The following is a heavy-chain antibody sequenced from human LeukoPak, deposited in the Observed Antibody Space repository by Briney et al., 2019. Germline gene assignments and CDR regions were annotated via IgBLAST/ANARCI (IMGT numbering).Heavy chain of an antibody. J-gene: IGHJ4*02. Sequence: GGSLRLSCAASGFTFSTYGMHWVRQAPGKGLEWLAVIWYDGSNIYYADSVKGQFAIARDNSRNTLYLLLNSLRAEDTAVYFCARVFSPGYCTTTSCYVSYWGQGILVTVSS. CDR2: IWYDGSNI. D-gene: IGHD2-2*01. CDR3: ARVFSPGYCTTTSCYVSY. V-gene: IGHV3-33*01. CDR1: GFTFSTYG.